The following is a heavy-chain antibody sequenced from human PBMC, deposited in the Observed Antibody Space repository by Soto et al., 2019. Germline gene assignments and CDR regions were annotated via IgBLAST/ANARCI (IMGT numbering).Heavy chain of an antibody. CDR2: IWDDGSNN. V-gene: IGHV3-33*01. CDR3: ARDRHNSGMDV. Sequence: GSLKLSCAASALTHCSYGLHRVRQTPGKGREWVAVIWDDGSNNYYADCVKGRFTISRNNSKNTLYLQMNSLRAEDTAAYYCARDRHNSGMDVCRQETTGTVSS. CDR1: ALTHCSYG. J-gene: IGHJ6*02.